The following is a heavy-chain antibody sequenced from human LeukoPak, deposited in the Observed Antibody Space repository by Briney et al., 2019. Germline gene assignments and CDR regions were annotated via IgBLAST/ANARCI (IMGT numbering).Heavy chain of an antibody. V-gene: IGHV3-30-3*01. Sequence: GGSLRLSCAASGFTFSSYAMHWVRQAPGKGLEWVAVISYDGSNKYYADSVKGRFTISRDNSKNTLYLRMNSLRAEDTAVYYCARSRLDYFDYWGQGTLVTVSS. CDR1: GFTFSSYA. J-gene: IGHJ4*02. D-gene: IGHD2-21*01. CDR2: ISYDGSNK. CDR3: ARSRLDYFDY.